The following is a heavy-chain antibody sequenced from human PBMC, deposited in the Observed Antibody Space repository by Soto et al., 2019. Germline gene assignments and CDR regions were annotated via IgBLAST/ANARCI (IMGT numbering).Heavy chain of an antibody. CDR1: GGSLSGYY. CDR2: IDHRGST. D-gene: IGHD3-3*01. V-gene: IGHV4-34*01. Sequence: SETLSLTCAVYGGSLSGYYWSWIRQTPGKGLEWIGEIDHRGSTNYNPSLKSRVIMSVDTSKTQFSLYLQMSSLRAEDTAVYYCARFWSDYWGQGTLVTVSS. J-gene: IGHJ4*02. CDR3: ARFWSDY.